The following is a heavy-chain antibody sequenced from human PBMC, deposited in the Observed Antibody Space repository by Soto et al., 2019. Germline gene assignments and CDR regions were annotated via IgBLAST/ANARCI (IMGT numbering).Heavy chain of an antibody. CDR2: INAGNGNT. D-gene: IGHD6-25*01. Sequence: GASVKVSCKASGYTFTSYAMHWVRQAPGQRLEWMGWINAGNGNTKYSQKFQGRVTITRDTSASTAYMELSSLRSEDTAVYYCARDQMPLAAAGYFDYWGQGTLVTVSS. CDR1: GYTFTSYA. J-gene: IGHJ4*02. V-gene: IGHV1-3*01. CDR3: ARDQMPLAAAGYFDY.